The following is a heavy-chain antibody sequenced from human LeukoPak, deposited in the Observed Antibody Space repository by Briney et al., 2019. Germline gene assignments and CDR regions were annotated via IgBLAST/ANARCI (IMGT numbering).Heavy chain of an antibody. Sequence: GASVTVSCKASGGTFSDYALNWVRQAPGQGLEWMGGIIPIFGTANYAQKFQGRVAITADESTSTAYMELSSLRSEDTAVYYCARDGMDYYGSGSQQIPNWFDPWGQGTLVTVSS. D-gene: IGHD3-10*01. CDR3: ARDGMDYYGSGSQQIPNWFDP. V-gene: IGHV1-69*13. CDR2: IIPIFGTA. J-gene: IGHJ5*02. CDR1: GGTFSDYA.